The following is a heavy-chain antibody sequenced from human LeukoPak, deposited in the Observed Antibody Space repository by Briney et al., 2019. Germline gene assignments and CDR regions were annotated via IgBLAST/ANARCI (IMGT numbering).Heavy chain of an antibody. CDR3: ATVLRYFDWSDY. Sequence: SETLFLTCAVSGGSISSSNWWSWVRQPPGKGLEWIGEIYHSGSTNYNPSLKSRVTISVDKSKNQFSLKLSSVTAADTAVYYCATVLRYFDWSDYWGQGTLVTVSS. D-gene: IGHD3-9*01. CDR2: IYHSGST. CDR1: GGSISSSNW. V-gene: IGHV4-4*02. J-gene: IGHJ4*02.